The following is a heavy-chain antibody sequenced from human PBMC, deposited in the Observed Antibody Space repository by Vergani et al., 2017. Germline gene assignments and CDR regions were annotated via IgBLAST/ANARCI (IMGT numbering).Heavy chain of an antibody. CDR2: TWYDGNNK. V-gene: IGHV3-33*01. CDR1: GFTFNQYG. D-gene: IGHD1-14*01. Sequence: QVQLVESGGGLVQPGRSLRLSCAASGFTFNQYGMHWVRQAPGKGLEWVAFTWYDGNNKQYADSVKGRFTISRDNSKSTMYLQMNSLRDEDTGVYYCARDLRLLYNRFDPWGQGTLVTVSS. J-gene: IGHJ5*02. CDR3: ARDLRLLYNRFDP.